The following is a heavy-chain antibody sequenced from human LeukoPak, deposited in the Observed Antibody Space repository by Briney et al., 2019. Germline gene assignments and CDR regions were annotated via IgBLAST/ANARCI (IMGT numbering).Heavy chain of an antibody. CDR2: INHSGST. Sequence: SGTLSLTCAVSGDSISSSNWWSWVRQPPGKGLQWIGEINHSGSTNYNPSLKSRVTISVDTSKNQFSLKLSSVTAADTAVYYCARVRNGSPFDYWGQGTLVTVSS. V-gene: IGHV4-4*02. J-gene: IGHJ4*02. D-gene: IGHD2-15*01. CDR1: GDSISSSNW. CDR3: ARVRNGSPFDY.